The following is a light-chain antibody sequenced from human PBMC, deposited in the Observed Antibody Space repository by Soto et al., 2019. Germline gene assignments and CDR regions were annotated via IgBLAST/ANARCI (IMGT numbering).Light chain of an antibody. V-gene: IGKV3-20*01. Sequence: EIVLTQSPGSLSLSPRERATLSCRASQSVSSNHLAWYQQKPGQAPRLLIYGASRRATGIPDRFSGSGSGTEFTLTISRLEPEDFPVYYCQQYGSSTYTFGQGTKVEIK. CDR3: QQYGSSTYT. CDR2: GAS. J-gene: IGKJ2*01. CDR1: QSVSSNH.